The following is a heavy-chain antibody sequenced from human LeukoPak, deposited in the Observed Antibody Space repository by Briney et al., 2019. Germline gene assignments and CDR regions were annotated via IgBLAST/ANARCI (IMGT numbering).Heavy chain of an antibody. CDR2: TYYRSKWYY. Sequence: SQTLSLTCAISGYSVSSNSAAWNWIRQSPSRGLEWLGRTYYRSKWYYDYAVSVKSRITINPDTATIQFSLQLNSVTPEDTDVYYCARMTTVVTRAYDYWGQGTLVTVSS. CDR1: GYSVSSNSAA. CDR3: ARMTTVVTRAYDY. V-gene: IGHV6-1*01. J-gene: IGHJ4*02. D-gene: IGHD4-23*01.